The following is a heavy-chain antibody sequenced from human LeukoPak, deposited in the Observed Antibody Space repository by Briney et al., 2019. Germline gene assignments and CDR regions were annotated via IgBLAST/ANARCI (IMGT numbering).Heavy chain of an antibody. CDR1: GVSISSYY. J-gene: IGHJ4*02. Sequence: SETLSLTCTVSGVSISSYYWSWIRQPPGKGLEWIGYIYYSGSTNYNPSLKTRVTISVDTSKNQFSLKLSSVTAADTAVYYCAREAGARTLDYWGPGTLVTVS. CDR2: IYYSGST. CDR3: AREAGARTLDY. V-gene: IGHV4-59*01.